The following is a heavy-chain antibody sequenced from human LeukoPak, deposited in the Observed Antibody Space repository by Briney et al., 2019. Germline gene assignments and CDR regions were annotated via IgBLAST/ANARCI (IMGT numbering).Heavy chain of an antibody. CDR3: ARGVPDIVVVPAAMRPGDYYYGMDV. Sequence: SETLSLICAVYGGSFSGYYWSWIRQPPGKGLEWIGESNHSGSTNYNPSLKSRVTISVDTSKNQFSLKLSSVTAADTAVYYCARGVPDIVVVPAAMRPGDYYYGMDVWGQGTTVTVSS. D-gene: IGHD2-2*01. CDR2: SNHSGST. CDR1: GGSFSGYY. J-gene: IGHJ6*02. V-gene: IGHV4-34*01.